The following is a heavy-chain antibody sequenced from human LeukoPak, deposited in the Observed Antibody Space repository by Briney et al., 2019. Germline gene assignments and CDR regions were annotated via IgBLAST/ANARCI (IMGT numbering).Heavy chain of an antibody. V-gene: IGHV3-15*01. CDR1: GFTFSSYW. Sequence: GGSLRLSCAASGFTFSSYWMSWVRQAPGKGLEWVGRIKSKTDGGTTDYAAPVKGRFTISRDDSKNTLYLQMNSLKTEDTAVYYCTTDLYYYDSSGYYRIDYWGQGTLVTVSS. D-gene: IGHD3-22*01. J-gene: IGHJ4*02. CDR2: IKSKTDGGTT. CDR3: TTDLYYYDSSGYYRIDY.